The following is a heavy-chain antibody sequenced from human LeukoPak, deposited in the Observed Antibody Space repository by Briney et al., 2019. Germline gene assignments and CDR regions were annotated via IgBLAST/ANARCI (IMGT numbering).Heavy chain of an antibody. J-gene: IGHJ4*02. CDR3: ARGAGRFLLWY. CDR2: IKQDGSEK. V-gene: IGHV3-7*01. CDR1: GFTFDDYG. Sequence: GGSLRLSCAASGFTFDDYGMSWVRQAPGKGLEWVANIKQDGSEKYYVDSVKGRFTISRDNAKNSLYLQMNSLRAEDTAVYYCARGAGRFLLWYWGQGTLVTVSS. D-gene: IGHD3-3*01.